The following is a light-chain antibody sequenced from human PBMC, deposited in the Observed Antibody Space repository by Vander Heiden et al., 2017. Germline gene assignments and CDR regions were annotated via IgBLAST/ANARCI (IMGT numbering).Light chain of an antibody. CDR1: TGAVTSGHY. CDR2: ETS. Sequence: HAVVSQEPSLTLSPAGTVTPTRASSTGAVTSGHYPYWLQQRPGEAPRTRMYETSNKHSWAPARFSGSLHGGTAALTLSGAQPEDESADYCLLSYNGVSVFDGGTKLTV. J-gene: IGLJ2*01. V-gene: IGLV7-46*01. CDR3: LLSYNGVSV.